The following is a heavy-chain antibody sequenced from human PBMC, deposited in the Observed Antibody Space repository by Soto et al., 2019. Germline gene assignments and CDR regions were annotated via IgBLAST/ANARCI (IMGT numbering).Heavy chain of an antibody. J-gene: IGHJ5*02. Sequence: ASETLSLTCAVYGGSFSGYYWSWIRQPPGKGLEWIGEINHSGSTNYNPSLKSRVTISVDTSKNQFSLKLSSVTAADTAVYYCAGGKYYYDSSGYYNWFDPWGQGTLVTVSS. CDR1: GGSFSGYY. CDR2: INHSGST. V-gene: IGHV4-34*01. CDR3: AGGKYYYDSSGYYNWFDP. D-gene: IGHD3-22*01.